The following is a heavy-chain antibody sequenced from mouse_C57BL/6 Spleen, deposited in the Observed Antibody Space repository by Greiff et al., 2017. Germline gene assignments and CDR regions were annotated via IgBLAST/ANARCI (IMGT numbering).Heavy chain of an antibody. V-gene: IGHV1-82*01. CDR1: GYAFSSSW. D-gene: IGHD2-3*01. CDR2: IYPGDGDT. CDR3: ARNDGYYDY. Sequence: QVQLQQSGPELVKPGASVKISCKASGYAFSSSWMNWVKQRPGKGLEWIGRIYPGDGDTNYNGKFKGKATLTADKSSSTAYMQLSSLTSEDSAVYFCARNDGYYDYWGQSTTLTVSS. J-gene: IGHJ2*01.